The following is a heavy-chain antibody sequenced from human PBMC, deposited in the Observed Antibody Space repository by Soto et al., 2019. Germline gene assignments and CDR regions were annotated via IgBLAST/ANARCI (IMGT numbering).Heavy chain of an antibody. CDR2: IYYSGST. CDR1: GGSITSYT. J-gene: IGHJ4*02. Sequence: SETLSLTCTVSGGSITSYTWNWIRQPPGKGLEWIGYIYYSGSTRYNPSLKSRVTISVDTSKKQFSLTLSSVTAADTAVYYCAADSSGYYQFDYWGQGTLVTVSS. V-gene: IGHV4-59*08. CDR3: AADSSGYYQFDY. D-gene: IGHD3-22*01.